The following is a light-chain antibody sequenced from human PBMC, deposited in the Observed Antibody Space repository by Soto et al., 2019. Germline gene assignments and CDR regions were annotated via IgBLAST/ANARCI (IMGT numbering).Light chain of an antibody. Sequence: QSALTQPASVSGSPEQSITISCTGTSSDVGGFDYVSWYQQHPGKAPKLMIYDVINRPSGVSDRFSGSKSANTASLTISGLQAEDEAHYYCSSFTSSTTEVFGGGTKLTVL. CDR1: SSDVGGFDY. J-gene: IGLJ2*01. V-gene: IGLV2-14*03. CDR2: DVI. CDR3: SSFTSSTTEV.